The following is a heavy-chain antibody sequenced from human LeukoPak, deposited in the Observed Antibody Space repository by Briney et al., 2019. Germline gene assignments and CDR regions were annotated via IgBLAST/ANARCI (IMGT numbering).Heavy chain of an antibody. CDR3: ARGYYVSSGRDYFDY. V-gene: IGHV4-61*02. Sequence: SQTLSLTCTVSGGSISSGSYYWSWIRQPAGKGLEWIGRIYTSGSTNYNPSLKSRVTISVDTSKNQFSLKLSSVTAADTAVYYCARGYYVSSGRDYFDYWGQGTLVTVSS. CDR1: GGSISSGSYY. J-gene: IGHJ4*02. CDR2: IYTSGST. D-gene: IGHD3-22*01.